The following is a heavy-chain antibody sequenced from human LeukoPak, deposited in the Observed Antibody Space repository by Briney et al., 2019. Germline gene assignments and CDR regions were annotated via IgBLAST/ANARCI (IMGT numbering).Heavy chain of an antibody. D-gene: IGHD6-19*01. V-gene: IGHV3-23*01. CDR1: GFTFSSYA. J-gene: IGHJ4*02. CDR2: ISGSGGST. Sequence: AGGSLRLSCAASGFTFSSYAMSWVRQAPGKGLEWVSAISGSGGSTYYADSVKGRFTISRDNSKNTLYLQMNSLRAEDTAVYYCAKDPQWLVLWAYYFDYWGQGTLVTVSS. CDR3: AKDPQWLVLWAYYFDY.